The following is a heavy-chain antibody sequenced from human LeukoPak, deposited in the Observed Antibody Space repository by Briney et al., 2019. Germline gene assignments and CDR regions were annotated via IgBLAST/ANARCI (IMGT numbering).Heavy chain of an antibody. CDR1: GFTFSSYA. J-gene: IGHJ4*02. CDR3: ARGAYYYED. CDR2: ISSSSSTI. V-gene: IGHV3-48*01. D-gene: IGHD3-22*01. Sequence: GGSLRLSCAASGFTFSSYAMSWVRQAPGKGLEWVSYISSSSSTIYYADSVKGRFTISRDNAKNSLCLQMNSLRAEDTAVYYCARGAYYYEDWGQGTLVTVSS.